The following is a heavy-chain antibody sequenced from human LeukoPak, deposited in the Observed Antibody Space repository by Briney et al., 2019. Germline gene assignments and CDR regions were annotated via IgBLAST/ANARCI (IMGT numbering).Heavy chain of an antibody. D-gene: IGHD2-15*01. CDR3: ARVVAGAFDI. V-gene: IGHV3-21*01. CDR1: GFTFSSYA. J-gene: IGHJ3*02. CDR2: ISSSSSYI. Sequence: GGSLRLSCAASGFTFSSYAMNWVRQAPGKGLEWVSSISSSSSYIYYADSVKGRFTISRDNAKNSLYLQMNSLRAEDTAVYYCARVVAGAFDIWGQGTMVTVSS.